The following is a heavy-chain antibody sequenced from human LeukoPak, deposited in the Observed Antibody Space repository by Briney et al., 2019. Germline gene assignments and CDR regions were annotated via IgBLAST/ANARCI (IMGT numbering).Heavy chain of an antibody. Sequence: GASVKVSCKASGFIFSSSAMQWVRQARGQRLEWIGWIVVGSGNTNYAQKFRERVTITRDMSTNTAYMELSSLRSEDTAVYYCARGLLVGNAFDIWGQGTMVTVSS. CDR3: ARGLLVGNAFDI. CDR2: IVVGSGNT. CDR1: GFIFSSSA. D-gene: IGHD2-2*01. V-gene: IGHV1-58*02. J-gene: IGHJ3*02.